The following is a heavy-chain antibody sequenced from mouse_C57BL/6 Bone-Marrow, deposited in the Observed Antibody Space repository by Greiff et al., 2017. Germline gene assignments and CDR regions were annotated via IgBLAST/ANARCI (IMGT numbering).Heavy chain of an antibody. CDR1: GYTFTDYN. D-gene: IGHD1-1*01. CDR3: ARGHDDSSYSYWYFDV. J-gene: IGHJ1*03. CDR2: INPNNGGT. V-gene: IGHV1-22*01. Sequence: EVQLQQSGPELVKPGASVKMSCKASGYTFTDYNMHWVKQSHGKSLEWIGYINPNNGGTSYNQKFKGKATLTVNKSSSTASMELRSLTSEYSAVYYCARGHDDSSYSYWYFDVWGTGNTVTVSS.